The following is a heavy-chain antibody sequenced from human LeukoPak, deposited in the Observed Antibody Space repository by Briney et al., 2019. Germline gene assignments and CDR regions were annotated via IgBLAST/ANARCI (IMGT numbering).Heavy chain of an antibody. V-gene: IGHV3-48*01. D-gene: IGHD2-15*01. Sequence: GGSLRLSCAASGFSFSSYSMNWVRQAPGKGLEWVSYITSSSSAMHYADAVKGRFAISRDTAKNSLYLQMNSLRAEDTALYYCARKSGSGGYPLDNWGQGTLVTVSS. J-gene: IGHJ4*02. CDR1: GFSFSSYS. CDR2: ITSSSSAM. CDR3: ARKSGSGGYPLDN.